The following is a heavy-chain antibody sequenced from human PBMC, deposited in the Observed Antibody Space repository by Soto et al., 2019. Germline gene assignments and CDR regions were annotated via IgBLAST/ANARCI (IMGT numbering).Heavy chain of an antibody. D-gene: IGHD3-10*01. V-gene: IGHV1-8*01. CDR3: ARGRAELLWFGELLYGMDV. CDR1: GYTFTSYD. CDR2: MNPNSGNT. Sequence: ASVKVSCKASGYTFTSYDINWVRQATGQGLEWMGWMNPNSGNTGYAQKFQGRVTMTRNTSISTAYMELSSLRSEDTAVYYCARGRAELLWFGELLYGMDVWGQGTMVTVSS. J-gene: IGHJ6*02.